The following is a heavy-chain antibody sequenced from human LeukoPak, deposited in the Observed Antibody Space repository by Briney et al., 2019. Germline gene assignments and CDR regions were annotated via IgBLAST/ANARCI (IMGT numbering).Heavy chain of an antibody. D-gene: IGHD4-23*01. CDR2: ISAYNGNT. J-gene: IGHJ6*03. Sequence: GASVKVSCKASGYTFTSYGISWVRQAPGQGLEWMGWISAYNGNTNYAQKLQGRVTMTTDTSTSTAYMELRSLRSDDTAVYYWARSSVTDVPEAGYYYCMDVWGKGTTGTVSS. CDR3: ARSSVTDVPEAGYYYCMDV. V-gene: IGHV1-18*01. CDR1: GYTFTSYG.